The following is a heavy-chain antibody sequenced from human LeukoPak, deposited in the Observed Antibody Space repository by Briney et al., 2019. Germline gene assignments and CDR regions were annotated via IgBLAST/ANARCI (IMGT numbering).Heavy chain of an antibody. D-gene: IGHD4-23*01. CDR1: GGSISSISYY. CDR3: ARGDSTVTPKYFQY. V-gene: IGHV4-61*01. Sequence: SETLSLTCTVSGGSISSISYYWSWIRQPPGKGLEWIGYIYYSGSTNYNPSLKSRVTISLDTSKNQFSLKLSSVTAADTAVYYCARGDSTVTPKYFQYWGQGTLVTVSS. J-gene: IGHJ1*01. CDR2: IYYSGST.